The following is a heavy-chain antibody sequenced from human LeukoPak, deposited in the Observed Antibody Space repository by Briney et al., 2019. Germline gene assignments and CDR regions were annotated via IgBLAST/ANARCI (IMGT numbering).Heavy chain of an antibody. J-gene: IGHJ5*02. Sequence: SESLSLTCTVSGGSISSGGYYWSWIRQPPGKGLEWIGYIYYSGSTYYNPSLKSRVTISVDTSKNQFSMKLNSVTAADTAMYYCAREATMVRGVSWFDPWGQGTLVTVSS. V-gene: IGHV4-61*08. CDR2: IYYSGST. D-gene: IGHD3-10*01. CDR3: AREATMVRGVSWFDP. CDR1: GGSISSGGYY.